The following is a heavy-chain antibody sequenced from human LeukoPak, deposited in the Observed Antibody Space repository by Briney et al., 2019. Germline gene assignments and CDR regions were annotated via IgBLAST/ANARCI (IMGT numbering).Heavy chain of an antibody. CDR1: GGSFSGYY. CDR2: INHSGST. V-gene: IGHV4-34*01. J-gene: IGHJ4*02. Sequence: SETLSLTCAVYGGSFSGYYWSWIRQPPGKGLEWIGEINHSGSTNYNPSLKSRVTISVDTSKNQFSLELSSVTAADTAVYYCARDGSGCSSTSCLFDYWGQGTLVTVSS. D-gene: IGHD2-2*01. CDR3: ARDGSGCSSTSCLFDY.